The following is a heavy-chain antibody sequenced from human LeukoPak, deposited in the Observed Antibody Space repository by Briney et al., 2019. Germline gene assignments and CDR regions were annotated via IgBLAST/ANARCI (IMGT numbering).Heavy chain of an antibody. CDR2: ISANAVST. V-gene: IGHV3-23*01. CDR3: ASMPSTEIYYFYYMDV. CDR1: GFTFSSHW. J-gene: IGHJ6*03. D-gene: IGHD2-2*01. Sequence: QTGGSLRLSCAASGFTFSSHWMHWVRQAPGKGLEWVSGISANAVSTYYADSVKGRFTISRDNSKNTLYLHMDRLGTEDTAVYYCASMPSTEIYYFYYMDVWGKGTTVTVSS.